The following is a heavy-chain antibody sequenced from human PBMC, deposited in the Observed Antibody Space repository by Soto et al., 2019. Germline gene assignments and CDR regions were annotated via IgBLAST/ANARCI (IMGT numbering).Heavy chain of an antibody. CDR3: ARGLAADGA. Sequence: QVQLVQSGAEVKKPGASVKVSCTASGYTFTHYAIHWVRHAPGHRLEWMGFINAGSGNTKYAQTFQGRLTFTKDTSASTAYMDRSSLRSEDTAIYYCARGLAADGAWGQGTLVTVSS. V-gene: IGHV1-3*01. CDR1: GYTFTHYA. CDR2: INAGSGNT. D-gene: IGHD6-13*01. J-gene: IGHJ5*02.